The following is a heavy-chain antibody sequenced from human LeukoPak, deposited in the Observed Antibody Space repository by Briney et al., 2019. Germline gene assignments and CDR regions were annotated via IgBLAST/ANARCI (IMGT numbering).Heavy chain of an antibody. Sequence: ASVKVSCKASGYTFTGYYMHWVRQAPGQGLEWMGWINPNSGGTNYAQKFQGRVTMTRDTSISTAYMELSRLRSDDTAVYYCARAFRYYYDSSGQYYFDYWGQGTLVTVSS. CDR1: GYTFTGYY. CDR3: ARAFRYYYDSSGQYYFDY. CDR2: INPNSGGT. V-gene: IGHV1-2*02. D-gene: IGHD3-22*01. J-gene: IGHJ4*02.